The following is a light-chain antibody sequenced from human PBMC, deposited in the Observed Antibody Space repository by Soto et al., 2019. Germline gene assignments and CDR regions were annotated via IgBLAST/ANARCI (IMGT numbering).Light chain of an antibody. V-gene: IGKV3-15*01. CDR3: QQYSNWAPIT. CDR1: QSVSSD. Sequence: EIVMTQSPATLSVSPGERATLSCRASQSVSSDLAWFRQTPGQAPRLLIYGASTRATGIPARFSGSGSGTEFTLTISSLQSEDFAVYYCQQYSNWAPITFGPGTKVDIK. CDR2: GAS. J-gene: IGKJ3*01.